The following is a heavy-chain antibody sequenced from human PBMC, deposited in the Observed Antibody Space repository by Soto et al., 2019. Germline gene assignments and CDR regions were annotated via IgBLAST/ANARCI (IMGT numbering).Heavy chain of an antibody. CDR1: GFTFEDYA. Sequence: EMHLVESGGGLVQHGRSLTISCAASGFTFEDYAMHWVRQDPGKGLEWVSGISWNSGKIIYADSVKGRFTIPRDNAKNSLYLQMNSLRPEDTALYYCAKMVTWDSSGYYQGGFDCWGQGTLVTVSS. V-gene: IGHV3-9*01. D-gene: IGHD3-22*01. CDR2: ISWNSGKI. J-gene: IGHJ4*02. CDR3: AKMVTWDSSGYYQGGFDC.